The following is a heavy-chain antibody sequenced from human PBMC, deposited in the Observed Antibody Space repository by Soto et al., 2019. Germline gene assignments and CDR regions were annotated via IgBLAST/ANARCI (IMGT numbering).Heavy chain of an antibody. J-gene: IGHJ4*02. CDR3: AATVTHQPQPSTRGY. Sequence: QVELQESGPGLVKPSQPLSLTCTVSGGSISSGDYYWSWIRQPPGKGLEWIGYIYYSGSTYYNPSLKSRVTISVDTSKNQFSLKLSSVTAADTAVYYSAATVTHQPQPSTRGYWGQGTLVTVSS. D-gene: IGHD4-17*01. V-gene: IGHV4-30-4*01. CDR2: IYYSGST. CDR1: GGSISSGDYY.